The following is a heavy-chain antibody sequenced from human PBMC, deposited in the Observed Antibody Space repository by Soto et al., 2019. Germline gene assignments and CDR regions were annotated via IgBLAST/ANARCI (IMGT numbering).Heavy chain of an antibody. D-gene: IGHD2-15*01. Sequence: SVKVSCKASGYTFTSYGISWVRQAPGQGLEWMGWISAYKGNTNYAQKLQGRVSMTTDTSTSTAYMELRSLRSDDTAVYYCARDIVVVVAATRGINYFDYWGQGTLVTVSS. CDR3: ARDIVVVVAATRGINYFDY. CDR2: ISAYKGNT. V-gene: IGHV1-18*04. CDR1: GYTFTSYG. J-gene: IGHJ4*02.